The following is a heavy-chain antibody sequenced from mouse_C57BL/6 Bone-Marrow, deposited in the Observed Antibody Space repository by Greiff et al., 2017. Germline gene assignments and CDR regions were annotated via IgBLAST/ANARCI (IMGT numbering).Heavy chain of an antibody. V-gene: IGHV1-69*01. D-gene: IGHD2-4*01. J-gene: IGHJ3*01. Sequence: QVQLQQSGAELAKPGASVKLSCKASGYTFTSYWMHWVKQRPGQGLEWIGEIDPSDSYTNYNQKFKGKSTLTVDKSSSTAYMQLSSLTSEDSAVYYCALYDYDEAWFAYWGQGTLVTVSA. CDR2: IDPSDSYT. CDR3: ALYDYDEAWFAY. CDR1: GYTFTSYW.